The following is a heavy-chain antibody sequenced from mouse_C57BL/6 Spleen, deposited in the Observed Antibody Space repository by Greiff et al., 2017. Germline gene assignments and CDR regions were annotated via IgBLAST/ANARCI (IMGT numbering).Heavy chain of an antibody. J-gene: IGHJ1*03. CDR2: IWTGGGT. CDR3: ARQGLRYFDV. D-gene: IGHD2-2*01. CDR1: GFALTSYA. Sequence: QVTLKESGPGLVAPSQSLSITCTFSGFALTSYAISWVRQPPGKGLEWLGVIWTGGGTNYNSAPKSRLSISQDNSKSQVFLKMNSLQTDVTARYYCARQGLRYFDVWGTGTTVTVSS. V-gene: IGHV2-9-1*01.